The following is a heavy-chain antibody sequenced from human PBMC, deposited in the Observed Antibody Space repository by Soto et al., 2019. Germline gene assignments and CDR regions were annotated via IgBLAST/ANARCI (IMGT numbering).Heavy chain of an antibody. D-gene: IGHD1-7*01. CDR1: GFTFSSYA. CDR3: ARDLWNYQGWFDP. J-gene: IGHJ5*02. CDR2: ISSSGGST. Sequence: GGSLRLSCAASGFTFSSYAMSWVRQAPGKGLEWVSAISSSGGSTYYADSVKGRFTISRDNAKNSLYLQMNSLRAEDTAVYYCARDLWNYQGWFDPWGQGTLVTISS. V-gene: IGHV3-23*01.